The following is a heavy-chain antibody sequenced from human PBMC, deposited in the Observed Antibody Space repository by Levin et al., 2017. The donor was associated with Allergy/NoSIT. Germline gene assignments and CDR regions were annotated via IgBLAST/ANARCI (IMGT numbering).Heavy chain of an antibody. V-gene: IGHV3-48*03. CDR1: GFTFSSYE. CDR2: INTSGRII. Sequence: GESLKISCVASGFTFSSYEMNWVRQAPGKGLEWVSYINTSGRIIYYADSVKGRFTISRDNAKNSLYLQMNSLRVEDTAVYYCARDCGTTGCYQVEGDNWFDPWGQGTLVTVSS. D-gene: IGHD2/OR15-2a*01. J-gene: IGHJ5*02. CDR3: ARDCGTTGCYQVEGDNWFDP.